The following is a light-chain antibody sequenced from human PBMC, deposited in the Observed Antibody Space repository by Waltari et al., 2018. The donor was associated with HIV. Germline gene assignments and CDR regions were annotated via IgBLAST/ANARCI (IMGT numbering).Light chain of an antibody. Sequence: IQMTQSPSILSASVGDRVTIPCRASQNVESWLAWYQQRPGRAPKLLIYKASTLEYGVPARFTGSGSGTNFTLTINSLQPDDFATYYCKQYNRDFYTFGLGTRLDLK. CDR2: KAS. CDR1: QNVESW. J-gene: IGKJ2*01. CDR3: KQYNRDFYT. V-gene: IGKV1-5*03.